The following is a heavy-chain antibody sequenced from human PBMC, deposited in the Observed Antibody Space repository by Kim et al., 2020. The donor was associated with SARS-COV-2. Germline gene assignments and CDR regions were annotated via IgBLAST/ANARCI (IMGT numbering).Heavy chain of an antibody. CDR3: ARSLPYYYDSSGYLDY. V-gene: IGHV3-53*01. Sequence: SGKGRFTISRENSKNTMYLQMNSLRAEDTAVYYCARSLPYYYDSSGYLDYWGQGTLVTVSS. D-gene: IGHD3-22*01. J-gene: IGHJ4*02.